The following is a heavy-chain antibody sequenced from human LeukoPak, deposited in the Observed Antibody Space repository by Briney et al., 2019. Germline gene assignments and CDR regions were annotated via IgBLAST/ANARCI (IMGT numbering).Heavy chain of an antibody. CDR3: ARGSGWYYY. CDR2: MYYSGST. V-gene: IGHV4-59*01. D-gene: IGHD6-19*01. J-gene: IGHJ4*02. CDR1: GGSISSYY. Sequence: SETLSLTCTVSGGSISSYYWSWIRQPPGKGLEWIGYMYYSGSTNYKPSLKSRLTISVDTSKNQFSLKLSSVTAADTAVYYCARGSGWYYYWGQGTLVTVSS.